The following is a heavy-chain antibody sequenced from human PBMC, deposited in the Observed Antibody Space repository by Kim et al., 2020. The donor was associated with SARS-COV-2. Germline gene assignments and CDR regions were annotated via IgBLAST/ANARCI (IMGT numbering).Heavy chain of an antibody. CDR2: IYHSGST. CDR1: GGSISSSNW. D-gene: IGHD3-10*01. J-gene: IGHJ5*02. V-gene: IGHV4-4*02. Sequence: SETLSLTCAVSGGSISSSNWWSWVRQPPGKGLEWIGEIYHSGSTNYNPSLKSRVTISVDKSKNQFSLKLSSVTAADTAVYYCARRRYYYGSGSYYSAGSHNWFDPWGQGTLVTVSS. CDR3: ARRRYYYGSGSYYSAGSHNWFDP.